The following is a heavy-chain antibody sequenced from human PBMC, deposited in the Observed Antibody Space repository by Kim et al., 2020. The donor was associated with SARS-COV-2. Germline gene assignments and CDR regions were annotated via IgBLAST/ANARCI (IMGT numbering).Heavy chain of an antibody. CDR1: GFTFSRYW. J-gene: IGHJ4*02. CDR2: INGDGRST. D-gene: IGHD3-16*01. Sequence: GGSLRLSCAASGFTFSRYWMHWVRQAPGKWLVWVSHINGDGRSTSYADSVKGRVTISRDNAKNTLYLQMNSLRAEDTAVYYCARGGSGSLDYWGQGTLVTVSS. V-gene: IGHV3-74*01. CDR3: ARGGSGSLDY.